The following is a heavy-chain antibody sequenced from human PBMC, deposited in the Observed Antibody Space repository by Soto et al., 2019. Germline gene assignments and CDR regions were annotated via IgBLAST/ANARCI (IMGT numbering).Heavy chain of an antibody. J-gene: IGHJ4*02. CDR1: GFTFSTYN. V-gene: IGHV3-48*02. D-gene: IGHD3-22*01. Sequence: PGGSLRLSCTASGFTFSTYNMNWVRQAPGKGLEWVSYISSNSRTIYYADSVKGRFTISRDNAKNSLYLQMNSLRDEDKAVYYCARDLRDYYDSSGYYSFDYWGQGT. CDR2: ISSNSRTI. CDR3: ARDLRDYYDSSGYYSFDY.